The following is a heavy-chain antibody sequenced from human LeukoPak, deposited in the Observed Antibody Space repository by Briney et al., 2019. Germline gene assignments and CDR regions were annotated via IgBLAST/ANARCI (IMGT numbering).Heavy chain of an antibody. V-gene: IGHV3-7*01. CDR2: IKQDGSEK. D-gene: IGHD6-13*01. Sequence: GGSLRLSCTASGFIFSRYWMSWVRQAPGKGLEWVANIKQDGSEKYYVDSVKGRFTISRDNAKNSLYLQMNSLRAEDTAVYYCARGKAGTEDGMDVWGQGTTVTVSS. CDR3: ARGKAGTEDGMDV. J-gene: IGHJ6*02. CDR1: GFIFSRYW.